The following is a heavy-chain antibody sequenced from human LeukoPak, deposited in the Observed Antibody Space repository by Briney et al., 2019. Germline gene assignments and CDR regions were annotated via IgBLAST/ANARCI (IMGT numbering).Heavy chain of an antibody. CDR1: GFTFYDYA. J-gene: IGHJ5*02. V-gene: IGHV3-9*01. CDR3: AKDSAWGGSSSGLFDP. D-gene: IGHD6-6*01. CDR2: ISWNSGSI. Sequence: GRSLRLSCAASGFTFYDYAMHWVRQAPGKGLEWVSGISWNSGSIVYADSVKGRFTISRDNAKNSLYLQMNSLRAEDTALYYCAKDSAWGGSSSGLFDPWGQGTLVTVSS.